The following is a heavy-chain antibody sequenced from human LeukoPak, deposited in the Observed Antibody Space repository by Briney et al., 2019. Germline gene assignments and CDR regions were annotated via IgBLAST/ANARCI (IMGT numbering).Heavy chain of an antibody. CDR3: AKPLCGGLAVTAASFHP. V-gene: IGHV3-23*01. CDR2: MNAIGAPT. Sequence: GGSLRLSCAASGFAFSVHAMSWLSQPPGKGVEWVSTMNAIGAPTSSAPSLRHPFTISRDNSKTPLYLQLTTLRADDTATYYSAKPLCGGLAVTAASFHPWAQGPLVVVSS. CDR1: GFAFSVHA. D-gene: IGHD6-19*01. J-gene: IGHJ5*01.